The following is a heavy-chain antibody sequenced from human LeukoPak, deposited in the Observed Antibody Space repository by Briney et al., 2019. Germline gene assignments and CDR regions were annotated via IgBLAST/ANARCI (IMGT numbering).Heavy chain of an antibody. CDR3: ARSFTFGGVIVFDAFDI. D-gene: IGHD3-16*02. V-gene: IGHV4-59*08. CDR1: GGSISSYY. J-gene: IGHJ3*02. Sequence: SETLSLTCTVSGGSISSYYWSWIRQPPGKGLEWIGYIYYSGSTNYNPSLKSRVTISVDTSKNQFSLKLSSVTAADTAVYYCARSFTFGGVIVFDAFDIWGQGTMVTVSS. CDR2: IYYSGST.